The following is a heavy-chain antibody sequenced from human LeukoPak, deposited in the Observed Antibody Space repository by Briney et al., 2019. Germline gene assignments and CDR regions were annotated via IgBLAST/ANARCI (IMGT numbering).Heavy chain of an antibody. CDR3: ARGSPNWVGATSHFDY. J-gene: IGHJ4*02. CDR1: GYTFTIYY. CDR2: INPSGGST. V-gene: IGHV1-46*01. D-gene: IGHD1-26*01. Sequence: GASVKVSCKASGYTFTIYYMHWVRQAPGQGLEWMGIINPSGGSTSYAQKFQGRVTMTRDTSTSTVYMELSSLRSEDTAVYYCARGSPNWVGATSHFDYWGQGTLVTVSS.